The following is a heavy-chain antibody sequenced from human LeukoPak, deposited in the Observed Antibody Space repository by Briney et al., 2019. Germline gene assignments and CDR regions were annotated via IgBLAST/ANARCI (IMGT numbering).Heavy chain of an antibody. Sequence: GGSLRLSCAASGFTFSSYAMHWVRQAPGKGLEWVAVISYDGSNKYYADSVKGRFTISRDNSKNTLYPQMNSLRAEGTAVYYCARDPLSYNYFDYWGQGTLVTVSS. CDR3: ARDPLSYNYFDY. J-gene: IGHJ4*02. CDR1: GFTFSSYA. CDR2: ISYDGSNK. D-gene: IGHD3-10*01. V-gene: IGHV3-30-3*01.